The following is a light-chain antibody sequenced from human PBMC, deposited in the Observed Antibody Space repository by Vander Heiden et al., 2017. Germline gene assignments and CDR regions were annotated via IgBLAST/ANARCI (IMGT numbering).Light chain of an antibody. CDR1: QGISNY. Sequence: IQMTQSPSSLSASVGDTLTITCRASQGISNYLAWYQQRPGQVPKLLIYAAYTLQSGVPSRFSGGGSGTDFTLTTSGLQPEDVATYYCQKYNTGVTFGHGTKVDIK. CDR2: AAY. V-gene: IGKV1-27*01. CDR3: QKYNTGVT. J-gene: IGKJ3*01.